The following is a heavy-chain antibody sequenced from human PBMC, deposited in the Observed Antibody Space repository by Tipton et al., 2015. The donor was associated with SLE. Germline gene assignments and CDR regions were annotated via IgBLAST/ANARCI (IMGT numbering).Heavy chain of an antibody. CDR3: AGGPFYYSSLDY. J-gene: IGHJ4*02. CDR1: GYTFTDYY. CDR2: LNPNSGDT. D-gene: IGHD3-22*01. Sequence: QLVQSGAEVKEPGASVKVSCKASGYTFTDYYIHWVRQAPAQGLEWMGWLNPNSGDTDYAQKFQGRVTMTRDTSISTAYMDLRRLRSDDTAVYYCAGGPFYYSSLDYWGQGTLVTVSS. V-gene: IGHV1-2*02.